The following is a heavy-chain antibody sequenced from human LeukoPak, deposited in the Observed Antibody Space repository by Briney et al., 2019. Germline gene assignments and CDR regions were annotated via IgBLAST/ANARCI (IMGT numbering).Heavy chain of an antibody. CDR1: GFTFSSYG. Sequence: PGGSLRLSCAASGFTFSSYGMHWVRQAPGKGLEWVAFIRYDGSNKYYADSVKGRFTISRDNSKNTLYLQMNSLRAEDTAVYYCAKDNGAAAGDYYYYYMDVWGKGTTVTIS. J-gene: IGHJ6*03. CDR2: IRYDGSNK. V-gene: IGHV3-30*02. CDR3: AKDNGAAAGDYYYYYMDV. D-gene: IGHD6-13*01.